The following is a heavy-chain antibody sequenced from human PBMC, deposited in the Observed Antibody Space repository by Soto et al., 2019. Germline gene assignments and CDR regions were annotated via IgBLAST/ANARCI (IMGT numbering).Heavy chain of an antibody. V-gene: IGHV3-33*06. CDR2: IWYDGSLQ. D-gene: IGHD5-12*01. CDR3: ANLWGDGYNSAQDYNGMDV. J-gene: IGHJ6*02. CDR1: GFSFENYG. Sequence: QVQMVESGGGVVQPGRSLRLSCAAPGFSFENYGMHWVRQAPGRGLEWVAIIWYDGSLQYYAAAVKGRFTIFRDNSKNTLYLEMNSLRAEDTAVYYCANLWGDGYNSAQDYNGMDVWGQGTTVIVSS.